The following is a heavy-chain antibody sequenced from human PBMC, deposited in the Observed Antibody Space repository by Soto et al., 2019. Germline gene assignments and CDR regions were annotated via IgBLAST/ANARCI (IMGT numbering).Heavy chain of an antibody. Sequence: GGSLRLSGIARRFTFGSYWMHWVRQAPGKGLVWVSDINVDGTETWYADSVKGRFTISRDNDKKTLYLHMTGLRVDDTGVYYCARDKEVLLTNCGMAGWGQGTTVTVSS. CDR2: INVDGTET. CDR1: RFTFGSYW. J-gene: IGHJ6*02. CDR3: ARDKEVLLTNCGMAG. V-gene: IGHV3-74*01.